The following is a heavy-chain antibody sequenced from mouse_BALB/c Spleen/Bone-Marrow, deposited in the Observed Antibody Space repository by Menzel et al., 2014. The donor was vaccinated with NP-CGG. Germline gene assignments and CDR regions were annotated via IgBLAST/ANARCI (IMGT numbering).Heavy chain of an antibody. CDR2: INPDSRTI. CDR1: GFDFSRYW. CDR3: ARPDYYGYLNY. Sequence: AQLKESGGGLVQPGGSLKLSCAASGFDFSRYWMSWVRQAPGKGLEWIGEINPDSRTINYSPSLKDKFIISRDNAKNTLYLRLNKVRSEDTALYYCARPDYYGYLNYWGQGTTHTVSS. J-gene: IGHJ2*01. D-gene: IGHD1-1*01. V-gene: IGHV4-1*02.